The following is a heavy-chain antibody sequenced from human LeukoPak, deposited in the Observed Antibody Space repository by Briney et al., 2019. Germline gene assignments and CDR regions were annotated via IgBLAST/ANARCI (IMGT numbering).Heavy chain of an antibody. V-gene: IGHV4-59*01. Sequence: PSETLSLTCTVSGGSISRYYSSWIRRPPGKGLERIGYIDDSGNTNYNPSLKSQVTISVDKSKNQFSLKLSFATAADTAMYYCARSDYHNSGSHTVFDAFDIWGQGTRVTVSS. D-gene: IGHD3-10*01. J-gene: IGHJ3*02. CDR2: IDDSGNT. CDR1: GGSISRYY. CDR3: ARSDYHNSGSHTVFDAFDI.